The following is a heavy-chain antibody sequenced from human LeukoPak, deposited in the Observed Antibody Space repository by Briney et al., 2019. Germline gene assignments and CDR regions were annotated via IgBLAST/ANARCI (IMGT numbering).Heavy chain of an antibody. J-gene: IGHJ3*02. CDR3: ARDNELEPLDGDDAFDI. D-gene: IGHD1-1*01. CDR1: SGSISSSSYY. Sequence: PSETLSLTCAVYSGSISSSSYYWGWIRQSPGKGLNWIGTVYYNGATRYNPSLESRVTLSIDTSRNQFSLKLWSVTAADTAVYYCARDNELEPLDGDDAFDIWGPWTMVTVSS. V-gene: IGHV4-39*07. CDR2: VYYNGAT.